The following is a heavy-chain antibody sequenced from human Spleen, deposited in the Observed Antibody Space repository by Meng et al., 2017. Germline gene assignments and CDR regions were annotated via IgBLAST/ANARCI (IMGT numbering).Heavy chain of an antibody. D-gene: IGHD6-13*01. Sequence: QVQLQQWGAGLLKPSETLSPTCAFYGGSFSNYYWSWIRQPPGKGLEWIGEIHHSGSTNYNPSLKSRVTISVDTSKIQFSLKLSSVTAADTAVYYCASLSTSWSGADYWGQGTLVTVSS. J-gene: IGHJ4*02. CDR2: IHHSGST. V-gene: IGHV4-34*01. CDR3: ASLSTSWSGADY. CDR1: GGSFSNYY.